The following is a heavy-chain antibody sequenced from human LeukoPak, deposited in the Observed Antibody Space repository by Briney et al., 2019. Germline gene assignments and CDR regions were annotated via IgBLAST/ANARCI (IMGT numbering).Heavy chain of an antibody. CDR1: GGSISSYY. CDR2: IYYSGST. J-gene: IGHJ5*02. D-gene: IGHD3-10*01. CDR3: ARAITGLWFGEGEWFDP. V-gene: IGHV4-59*01. Sequence: SETLSLTCAVSGGSISSYYWSWIRQPPGKGLEWIGYIYYSGSTNYNPSLKSRVTISVDTSKNQFSLKLSSVTAADTAVYYCARAITGLWFGEGEWFDPWGQGTLVTVSS.